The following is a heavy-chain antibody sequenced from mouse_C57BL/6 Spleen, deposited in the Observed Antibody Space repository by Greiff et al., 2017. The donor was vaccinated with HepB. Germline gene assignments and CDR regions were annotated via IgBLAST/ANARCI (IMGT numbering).Heavy chain of an antibody. V-gene: IGHV1-54*01. Sequence: QVQLKESGAELVRPGTSVKVSCKASGYAFTNYLIEWVKQRPGQGLEWIGVINPGSGGTNYNEKFKGKATLTADKSSSTAYMQLSSLTSEDSAVYFCARSDDYDIYFDVWGTGTTVTVSS. CDR3: ARSDDYDIYFDV. D-gene: IGHD2-4*01. CDR2: INPGSGGT. CDR1: GYAFTNYL. J-gene: IGHJ1*03.